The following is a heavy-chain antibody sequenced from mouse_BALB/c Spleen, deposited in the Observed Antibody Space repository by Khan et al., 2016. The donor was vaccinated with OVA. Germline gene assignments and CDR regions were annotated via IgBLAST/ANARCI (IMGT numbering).Heavy chain of an antibody. CDR2: ISSGGTYT. CDR1: GFTFSSYT. V-gene: IGHV5-6-4*01. D-gene: IGHD2-1*01. J-gene: IGHJ4*01. Sequence: EVKLVESGGGLVKPGGSLKLSCAASGFTFSSYTMSWVRQTPEKRLEWVATISSGGTYTYYVDSVGGRFTLSRENAKNTLYLEMTSLKSEDTAIYYCTRGEGYYGNPYAIDFWGQGTSVTVSS. CDR3: TRGEGYYGNPYAIDF.